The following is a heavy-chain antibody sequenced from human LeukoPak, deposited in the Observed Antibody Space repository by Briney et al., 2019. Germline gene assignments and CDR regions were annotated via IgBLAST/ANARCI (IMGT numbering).Heavy chain of an antibody. V-gene: IGHV3-11*01. D-gene: IGHD5/OR15-5a*01. CDR3: ARDTDSLPPDY. Sequence: GGSLRLSCAASGFTFSDYYVSWIRQAPGKGLEWVSYISSSGSTIYYADSVKGRFTISRDNAKNSLYLQMNSLRAEDTAVYYCARDTDSLPPDYWGQGTLVTVSS. CDR2: ISSSGSTI. CDR1: GFTFSDYY. J-gene: IGHJ4*02.